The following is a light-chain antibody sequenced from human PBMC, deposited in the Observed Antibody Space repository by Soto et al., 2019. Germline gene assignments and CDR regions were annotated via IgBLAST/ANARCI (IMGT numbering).Light chain of an antibody. CDR3: QQYGSSPWT. V-gene: IGKV3-20*01. CDR1: QSVPNNY. J-gene: IGKJ1*01. Sequence: EIVLTQSPGTLSLSPGERATLSCRASQSVPNNYLAWYQHKPGQAPRLLIYAAPSRAAGTPDRFSGSGSGTDFTFTFSRLEPEDFTVYFCQQYGSSPWTFGQGTKVDIK. CDR2: AAP.